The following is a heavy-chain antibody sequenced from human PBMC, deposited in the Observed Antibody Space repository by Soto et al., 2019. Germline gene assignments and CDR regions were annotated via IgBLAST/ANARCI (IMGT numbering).Heavy chain of an antibody. CDR2: IFYSGGT. Sequence: SETLSLACTVSGGSISGHYWGWIRQPPGKAPEWIGQIFYSGGTNYNPSLEGRVTMSVDTSKNQFSLKLSSMTAADTAIYYCARAGGNFDPWGQGTLVTVSS. CDR1: GGSISGHY. V-gene: IGHV4-59*11. J-gene: IGHJ5*02. CDR3: ARAGGNFDP.